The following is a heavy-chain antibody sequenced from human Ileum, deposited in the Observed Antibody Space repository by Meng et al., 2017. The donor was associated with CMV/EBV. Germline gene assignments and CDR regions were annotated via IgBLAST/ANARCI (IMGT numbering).Heavy chain of an antibody. Sequence: VESLGACCEPCGHLDLSCAASGFSFSYYCMHWVRQVPGKGLVWVSRISNDGSNTVYADSVKGRFTISRDNAKNTLFLQMNSLRVEDTAVYYCARDMDEDYSGNTLDYWGQGTLVTVSS. CDR2: ISNDGSNT. J-gene: IGHJ4*02. D-gene: IGHD4-23*01. CDR1: GFSFSYYC. V-gene: IGHV3-74*01. CDR3: ARDMDEDYSGNTLDY.